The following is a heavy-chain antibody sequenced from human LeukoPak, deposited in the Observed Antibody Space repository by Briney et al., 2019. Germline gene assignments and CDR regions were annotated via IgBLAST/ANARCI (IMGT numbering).Heavy chain of an antibody. CDR3: AKERVSSGMMEGVLHM. CDR1: GFTLSNYA. D-gene: IGHD2-8*01. Sequence: GGSLRLSCAASGFTLSNYAMSWVRQAPGKGLEWVSSISGSGGSTNYADSVKGRFTVSRDNSKNTVNLHLNTVRAEDTAVYYCAKERVSSGMMEGVLHMWGQGTTVSVSS. J-gene: IGHJ3*02. V-gene: IGHV3-23*01. CDR2: ISGSGGST.